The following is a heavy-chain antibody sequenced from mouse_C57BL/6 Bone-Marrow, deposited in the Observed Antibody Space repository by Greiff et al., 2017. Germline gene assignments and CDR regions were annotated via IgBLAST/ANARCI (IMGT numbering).Heavy chain of an antibody. CDR3: ARHEDLYSSGWRFAY. CDR2: FYPGSGSI. Sequence: VKLQQSGAELVKPGASVKLSCKASGYTFTEYTIHWVKQRSGQGLEWIGWFYPGSGSIKYNEKYKDKATLTADKSYSTVYMELSILTSDDSAVYFCARHEDLYSSGWRFAYWGQGTLVTVSA. J-gene: IGHJ3*01. D-gene: IGHD3-2*02. V-gene: IGHV1-62-2*01. CDR1: GYTFTEYT.